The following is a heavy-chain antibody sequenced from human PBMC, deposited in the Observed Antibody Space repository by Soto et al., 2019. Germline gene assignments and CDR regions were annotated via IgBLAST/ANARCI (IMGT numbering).Heavy chain of an antibody. CDR2: ISGNGRST. D-gene: IGHD2-15*01. CDR1: GFSFSSYA. V-gene: IGHV3-23*01. Sequence: GGSLRLSCAASGFSFSSYAMSWVRRAPWRGLEWVSSISGNGRSTYYADSVKDRFTISRDNARNALYLQMNSLTVEDTAVYFCAKGGIPMLVVGAATFYFASWGQGSLVTVSS. CDR3: AKGGIPMLVVGAATFYFAS. J-gene: IGHJ4*02.